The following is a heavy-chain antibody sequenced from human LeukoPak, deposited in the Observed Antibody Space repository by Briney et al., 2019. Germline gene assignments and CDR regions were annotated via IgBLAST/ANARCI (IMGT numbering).Heavy chain of an antibody. V-gene: IGHV3-33*08. CDR2: IWYDGSNK. D-gene: IGHD3-22*01. J-gene: IGHJ4*02. Sequence: PGRSLRLSCAASGFTFSSYVMHWVRQAPGKGLEWVAVIWYDGSNKYYADSVKGRFTISRDNSKNTLYLQMNSLRAEDTAVYYCARVRDYYDSSGYVGYYFDYWGQGTLVTVSS. CDR3: ARVRDYYDSSGYVGYYFDY. CDR1: GFTFSSYV.